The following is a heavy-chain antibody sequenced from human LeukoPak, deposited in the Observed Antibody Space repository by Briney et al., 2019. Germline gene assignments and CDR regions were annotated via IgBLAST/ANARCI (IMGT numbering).Heavy chain of an antibody. Sequence: PGGSLRLSCAASGFTFSSYGMHWVRQAPGKGLEWVAVIWYDGSNKYYADSVKGRFTISRDNSKNTLYLQMNSLRAEDTAVYYCARDAPYYDSSGYYCDYWGQGTLVTVSS. CDR1: GFTFSSYG. CDR2: IWYDGSNK. CDR3: ARDAPYYDSSGYYCDY. J-gene: IGHJ4*02. V-gene: IGHV3-33*01. D-gene: IGHD3-22*01.